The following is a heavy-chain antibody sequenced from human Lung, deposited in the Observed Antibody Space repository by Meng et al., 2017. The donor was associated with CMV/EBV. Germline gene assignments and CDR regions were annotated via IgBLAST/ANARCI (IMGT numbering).Heavy chain of an antibody. J-gene: IGHJ4*02. CDR3: ARDPDYADVLDH. CDR2: IQKDGGEK. CDR1: GFTSSDYW. D-gene: IGHD4-17*01. V-gene: IGHV3-7*01. Sequence: GGSXRLXCAASGFTSSDYWMSWVRQTPGKGLEWVANIQKDGGEKYYVDSVKGRFTISRDNAKNSVYLQINNLRADDTAVYYCARDPDYADVLDHWGQGTLVTVSS.